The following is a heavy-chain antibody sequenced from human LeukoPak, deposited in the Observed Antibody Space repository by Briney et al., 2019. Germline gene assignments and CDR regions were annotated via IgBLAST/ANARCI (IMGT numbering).Heavy chain of an antibody. V-gene: IGHV5-51*01. Sequence: GESLKISCKGSGYSFTSYWIGWVRQMPGKGLEWMGIIYPGDSDTRYSPSFQGQVTISADKSISTAYLQWSSLKASDTAMYYCARLPGWYKLDDAFDIWAQGTMVTVSS. J-gene: IGHJ3*02. D-gene: IGHD6-19*01. CDR2: IYPGDSDT. CDR1: GYSFTSYW. CDR3: ARLPGWYKLDDAFDI.